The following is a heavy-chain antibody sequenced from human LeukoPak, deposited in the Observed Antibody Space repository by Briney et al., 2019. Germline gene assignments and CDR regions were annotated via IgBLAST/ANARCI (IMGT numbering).Heavy chain of an antibody. D-gene: IGHD4-23*01. J-gene: IGHJ4*02. CDR2: ISWNSGSI. CDR1: GFTFDDYV. CDR3: VRGLGPTVGVIGYFDY. Sequence: GRSLRLSCVASGFTFDDYVMYWGGQAPGKGLEWVSGISWNSGSIGYADSVKGRFTISRDNAKNSLYLQMNSLRAEDTGLYYCVRGLGPTVGVIGYFDYWGQGTLVTVSS. V-gene: IGHV3-9*01.